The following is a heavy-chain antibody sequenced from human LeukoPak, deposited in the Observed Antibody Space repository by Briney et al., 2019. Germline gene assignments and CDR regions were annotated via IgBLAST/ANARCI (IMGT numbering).Heavy chain of an antibody. Sequence: SETLSLTCTVSGESINSFYWSWIRQPAGKGLEWIGRIYSSGSTNYSPSLKSRGTISVDTSKNQYSLKLSSVTAADTAVYYCARSSESYDSSGSYYFDYWGQGTLVTVSS. CDR2: IYSSGST. D-gene: IGHD3-22*01. J-gene: IGHJ4*02. V-gene: IGHV4-4*07. CDR1: GESINSFY. CDR3: ARSSESYDSSGSYYFDY.